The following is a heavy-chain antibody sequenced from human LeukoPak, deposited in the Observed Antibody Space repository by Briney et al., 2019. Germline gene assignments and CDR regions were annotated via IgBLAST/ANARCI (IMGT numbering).Heavy chain of an antibody. CDR1: GFTFSSYA. CDR2: ISGSGGST. CDR3: AKDTADMVVAATRYNWFDP. D-gene: IGHD2-15*01. V-gene: IGHV3-23*01. J-gene: IGHJ5*02. Sequence: GGSLRLSCAASGFTFSSYAMSWVRQAPGKGLEWVSAISGSGGSTYYADSVKGRFTISRDNSKNTLYLQMNSLRAEDTAVYYCAKDTADMVVAATRYNWFDPWGQGTLVTVSS.